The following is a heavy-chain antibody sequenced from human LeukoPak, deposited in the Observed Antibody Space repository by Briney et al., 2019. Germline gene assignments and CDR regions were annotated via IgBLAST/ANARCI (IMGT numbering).Heavy chain of an antibody. Sequence: PSETLSLTCTVSGGSISSHYWSWIRHPPGKGLEWIGYIYHSGSTNYNPSLKSRVTISVDTSKNQFSLKLSSVTAADTAVYYCARTLGYGDYSGDYWGQGTLVTVSS. CDR1: GGSISSHY. CDR3: ARTLGYGDYSGDY. D-gene: IGHD4-17*01. J-gene: IGHJ4*02. CDR2: IYHSGST. V-gene: IGHV4-59*11.